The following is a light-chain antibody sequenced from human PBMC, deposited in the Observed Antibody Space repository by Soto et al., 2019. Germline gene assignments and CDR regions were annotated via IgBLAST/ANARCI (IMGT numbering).Light chain of an antibody. CDR1: QSVSSN. Sequence: EIVMTQAPATLSVSPGERATLSCRASQSVSSNLAWYQQKPGQAPRLLIYGASTRATGIPARFSGSGCGAEFTITISSLQYEDFAVYYCQQYNNCPGTFGQGPKVDI. CDR3: QQYNNCPGT. V-gene: IGKV3-15*01. CDR2: GAS. J-gene: IGKJ1*01.